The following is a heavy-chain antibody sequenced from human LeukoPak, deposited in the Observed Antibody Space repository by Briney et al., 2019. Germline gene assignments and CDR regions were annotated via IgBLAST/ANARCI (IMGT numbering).Heavy chain of an antibody. Sequence: ASVKVSCKASGYTFTSYGISWVRQAPGQGLEWMGWISAYNGNTNYAQKLQGRVTMTTDTSTSTAYMELRSLRSDDTAVYYCARDIVANYYDSSGPGPSSYYYGMDVWGQGTTVTVSS. CDR3: ARDIVANYYDSSGPGPSSYYYGMDV. CDR1: GYTFTSYG. D-gene: IGHD3-22*01. J-gene: IGHJ6*02. V-gene: IGHV1-18*01. CDR2: ISAYNGNT.